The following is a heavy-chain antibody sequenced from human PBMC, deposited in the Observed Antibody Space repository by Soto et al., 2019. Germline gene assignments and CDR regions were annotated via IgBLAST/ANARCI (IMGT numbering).Heavy chain of an antibody. J-gene: IGHJ1*01. Sequence: PGGSLRLSCAASGFTFSVYAMSWVRQAPGKGLEWVSAISSNGGRTFYADSLRGRFTISRDNSKSALYLQMNNLRAEDTAIYYCAKYSDLPYEEYLQQWGQGTLVTVTS. CDR2: ISSNGGRT. CDR1: GFTFSVYA. CDR3: AKYSDLPYEEYLQQ. D-gene: IGHD2-2*01. V-gene: IGHV3-23*01.